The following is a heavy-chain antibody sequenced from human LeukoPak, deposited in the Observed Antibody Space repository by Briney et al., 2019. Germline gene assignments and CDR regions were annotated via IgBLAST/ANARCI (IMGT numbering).Heavy chain of an antibody. CDR1: GYTFTGYY. CDR3: AGITDSMIRGVDFDY. V-gene: IGHV1-2*02. CDR2: INPISGGT. Sequence: ASAKVSCKASGYTFTGYYMHWVRQAPGQGLGWMGWINPISGGTGYAQKFQGRVTMTRDTSINTAYMELSRLTSDDTAVYYCAGITDSMIRGVDFDYWGQGTLVAVSS. J-gene: IGHJ4*02. D-gene: IGHD3-10*01.